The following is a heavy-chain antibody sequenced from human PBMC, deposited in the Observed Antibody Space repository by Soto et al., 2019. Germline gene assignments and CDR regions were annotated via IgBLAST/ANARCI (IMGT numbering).Heavy chain of an antibody. V-gene: IGHV1-69*13. CDR3: AVQVVTADGYYYYGMDV. CDR2: IIPIFGTA. D-gene: IGHD2-21*02. J-gene: IGHJ6*04. CDR1: GGTFSSYT. Sequence: SVKVSCKASGGTFSSYTISWVRQAPGQGLEWMGGIIPIFGTANYAQRFQGRVTITADESTSTAYMELSSLRSEDTAVYYCAVQVVTADGYYYYGMDVSGKGAKVTVS.